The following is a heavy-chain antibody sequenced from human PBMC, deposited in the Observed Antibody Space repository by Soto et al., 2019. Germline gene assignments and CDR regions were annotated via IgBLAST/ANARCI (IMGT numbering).Heavy chain of an antibody. D-gene: IGHD3-10*01. V-gene: IGHV1-2*02. CDR2: INPNSGGT. J-gene: IGHJ4*02. Sequence: ASVKVSCKXSGYTFTGYHMHWVRQAPGQGLEWMGWINPNSGGTNYAQNFQGRVTMTRDTSISTAYMELSRLRSDDTAVYYCARDPITMIRGVIPPFDYWGQGTLVTVSS. CDR1: GYTFTGYH. CDR3: ARDPITMIRGVIPPFDY.